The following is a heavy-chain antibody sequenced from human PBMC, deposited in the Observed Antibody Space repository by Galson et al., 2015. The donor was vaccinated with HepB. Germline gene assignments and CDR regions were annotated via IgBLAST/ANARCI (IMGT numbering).Heavy chain of an antibody. D-gene: IGHD1-26*01. V-gene: IGHV1-2*06. CDR3: AHRSYGPWGFDRAFDI. Sequence: SVKVSCKASGYTFTGYYMHWVRQAPGQGLEWMGRINPNSGGTNYAQKFQGRVTMTRDTSISTAYMELSRLRSDDTAVYYCAHRSYGPWGFDRAFDIWGQGTMVTVSS. CDR1: GYTFTGYY. CDR2: INPNSGGT. J-gene: IGHJ3*02.